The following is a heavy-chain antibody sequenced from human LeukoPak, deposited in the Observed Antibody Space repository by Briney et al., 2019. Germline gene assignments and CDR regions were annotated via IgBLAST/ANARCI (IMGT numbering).Heavy chain of an antibody. CDR1: GGSISSYY. J-gene: IGHJ4*02. CDR3: ARGVSSGYFDY. V-gene: IGHV4-59*08. D-gene: IGHD6-19*01. CDR2: IYYSGST. Sequence: SETLSLTCTVSGGSISSYYCSWIRQPPGKGLEWIGYIYYSGSTNYNPSLKSRVTISVDTSKNQFSLKLSSVTAADTVVYYCARGVSSGYFDYWGQGTLVTVSS.